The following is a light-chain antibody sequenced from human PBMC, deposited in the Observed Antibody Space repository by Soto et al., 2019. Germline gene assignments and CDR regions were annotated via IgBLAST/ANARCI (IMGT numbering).Light chain of an antibody. V-gene: IGKV1-5*03. CDR2: KAS. Sequence: DIQMNQSPSTLSASVGDRVTITCRASQSISSWLAWYQQKPGKAPKFLIHKASSLESGVPSRFSGSGSGTEFTLTISSLQPDDFATCYCQQYNSYPPSFGGGTKVEIK. CDR3: QQYNSYPPS. CDR1: QSISSW. J-gene: IGKJ4*01.